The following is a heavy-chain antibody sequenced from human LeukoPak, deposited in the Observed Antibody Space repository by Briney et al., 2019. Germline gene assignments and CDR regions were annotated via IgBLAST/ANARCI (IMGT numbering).Heavy chain of an antibody. CDR2: IKQDGSEK. V-gene: IGHV3-7*05. CDR3: ASAGDSSGSVEVGVDY. Sequence: PGGSLRLSCAASGFTFSSYWMSWVRQAPGKGLEWVANIKQDGSEKYYVDSVKGRFTISRDNAKNSLYLQMNSLRAEDTAVYYCASAGDSSGSVEVGVDYWGQGTLVTVSS. CDR1: GFTFSSYW. J-gene: IGHJ4*02. D-gene: IGHD3-22*01.